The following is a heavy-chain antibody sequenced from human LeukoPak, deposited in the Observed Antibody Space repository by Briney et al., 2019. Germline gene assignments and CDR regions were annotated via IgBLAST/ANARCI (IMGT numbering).Heavy chain of an antibody. Sequence: GGSLRLSCAASGFTFSNYAMHWVRQAPGKGLEWVAVISYDGSNKYTADSVKGRFTISRDNSKNTLYLQMNSLRAEDTAVYYCARAVSAVAGQTYYFDYWGQGTLVTVSS. CDR1: GFTFSNYA. D-gene: IGHD6-19*01. CDR2: ISYDGSNK. V-gene: IGHV3-30-3*01. CDR3: ARAVSAVAGQTYYFDY. J-gene: IGHJ4*02.